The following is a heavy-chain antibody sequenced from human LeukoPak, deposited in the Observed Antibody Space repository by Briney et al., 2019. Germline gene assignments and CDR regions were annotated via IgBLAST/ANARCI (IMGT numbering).Heavy chain of an antibody. Sequence: PSETLSLTCTVSGGSISSSGSYWGWIRQAPGKGLEWVSSMSTSTFIYHADSVKGRFTVSRDNTKNSLYLQMNSLRAEDTAVYYCARDHNLHSDSGGYYPDAFDIWGQGTMVTVSS. J-gene: IGHJ3*02. CDR2: MSTSTFI. V-gene: IGHV3-69-1*01. D-gene: IGHD3-22*01. CDR3: ARDHNLHSDSGGYYPDAFDI. CDR1: GGSISSSGSY.